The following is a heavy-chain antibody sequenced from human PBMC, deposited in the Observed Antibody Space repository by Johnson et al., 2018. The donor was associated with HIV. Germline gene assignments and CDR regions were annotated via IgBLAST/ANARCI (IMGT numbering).Heavy chain of an antibody. J-gene: IGHJ3*02. CDR3: ANDKGSSSWSGLDI. Sequence: VQLVESGGGVVQPGRSLRLSCAASGFTFDDYAMHWVRQAPGKGLEWVSGISWNSSSIGYADSVKGRFTISRDNAKNSLYLQLNSLRAEDTALYYCANDKGSSSWSGLDIWGQGTMVTVSS. D-gene: IGHD6-13*01. CDR1: GFTFDDYA. CDR2: ISWNSSSI. V-gene: IGHV3-9*01.